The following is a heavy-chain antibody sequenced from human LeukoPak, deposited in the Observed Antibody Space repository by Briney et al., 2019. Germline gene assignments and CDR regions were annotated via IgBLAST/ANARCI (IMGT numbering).Heavy chain of an antibody. J-gene: IGHJ6*03. CDR3: ARSRYFDERTGMDV. V-gene: IGHV1-2*02. D-gene: IGHD3-3*01. CDR2: VKPNSGGT. CDR1: GYTFTGNY. Sequence: VASVKVSCKASGYTFTGNYIHWVRQAPGQGLEWMGWVKPNSGGTNYAQDFQGRLTITRDTSISTAYMELSRLTSDDTAVYYCARSRYFDERTGMDVWGKGTTVTISS.